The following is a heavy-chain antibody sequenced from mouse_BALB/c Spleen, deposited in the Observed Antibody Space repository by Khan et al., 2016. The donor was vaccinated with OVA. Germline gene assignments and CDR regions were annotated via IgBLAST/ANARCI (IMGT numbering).Heavy chain of an antibody. CDR1: GYTFTSYV. J-gene: IGHJ3*01. CDR3: VRSLYYYGSAYEGFAN. D-gene: IGHD1-1*01. CDR2: ISPHNDGS. Sequence: IQLVQSGPELVKPGASVKMSCKASGYTFTSYVMHWVKQKPGQGLEWIGYISPHNDGSKYNEKFRSKATLTSDKSSSTAYMELSSLTSEDSAVYCCVRSLYYYGSAYEGFANWGQGTLVTVSA. V-gene: IGHV1S136*01.